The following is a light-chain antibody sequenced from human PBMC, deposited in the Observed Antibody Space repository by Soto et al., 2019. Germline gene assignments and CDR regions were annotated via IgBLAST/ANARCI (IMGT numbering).Light chain of an antibody. CDR2: EVS. CDR1: QRLLHSNGKTY. V-gene: IGKV2D-29*01. J-gene: IGKJ5*01. Sequence: ETVMTQSPLSLSATPGQPASISSTSSQRLLHSNGKTYLYWYVQKSGQPPKLXIYEVSNRFSGVSERFSGSGAGTDFTLKISRVEAEDVWVYYCMQTIQVPSIALGQGTRLEIK. CDR3: MQTIQVPSIA.